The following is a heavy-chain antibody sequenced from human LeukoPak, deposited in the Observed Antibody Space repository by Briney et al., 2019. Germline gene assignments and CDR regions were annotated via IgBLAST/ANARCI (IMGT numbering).Heavy chain of an antibody. J-gene: IGHJ4*02. V-gene: IGHV3-9*01. Sequence: GGSLRLSCAASGFTFDDYAMPWVRQAPGKGLEWVSGISWNSGSIGYADSVKGRFTISRDNAKNSLYLQMNSLRAEDTALYYCAKDADSSGSFYFDYRGQGTLVTVSS. CDR1: GFTFDDYA. D-gene: IGHD6-19*01. CDR2: ISWNSGSI. CDR3: AKDADSSGSFYFDY.